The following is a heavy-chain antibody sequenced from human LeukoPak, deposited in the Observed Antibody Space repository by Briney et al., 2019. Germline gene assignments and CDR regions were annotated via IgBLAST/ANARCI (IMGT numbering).Heavy chain of an antibody. CDR3: ARGRGKAGPTAMAPRYYYYGMDV. Sequence: SETLSLTCAVYGGSFSGYYWSWIRQPPGKGLEWIGEINHSGSTNYNPSLKSRVTISVDTSKNQFSLKLCSVTAADTAVYYCARGRGKAGPTAMAPRYYYYGMDVWGKGTTVTVSS. CDR2: INHSGST. J-gene: IGHJ6*04. CDR1: GGSFSGYY. V-gene: IGHV4-34*01. D-gene: IGHD5-18*01.